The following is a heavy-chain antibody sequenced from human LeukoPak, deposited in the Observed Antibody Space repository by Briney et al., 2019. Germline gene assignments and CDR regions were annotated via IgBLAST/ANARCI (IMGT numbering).Heavy chain of an antibody. V-gene: IGHV4-34*01. CDR2: INHSGST. D-gene: IGHD2-15*01. CDR3: ATGYCSGGSCYFGY. Sequence: SETLSLTCAVSGGSFSGYYWSWIRQPPGKGLEWIGEINHSGSTNYNPSLKSRVTISVDTSKNQFSLKLSSVTAADTAVYYCATGYCSGGSCYFGYWGQGTLVTVSS. J-gene: IGHJ4*02. CDR1: GGSFSGYY.